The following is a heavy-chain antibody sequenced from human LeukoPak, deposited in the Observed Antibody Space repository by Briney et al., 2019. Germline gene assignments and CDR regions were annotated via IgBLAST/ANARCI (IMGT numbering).Heavy chain of an antibody. CDR3: ASVYKHGMDV. V-gene: IGHV1-46*01. J-gene: IGHJ6*02. CDR1: GYTVTSYY. Sequence: VSVKVSCKASGYTVTSYYMHWVRQAPGQGLEWMAILNPSGGSSNYAQKFQGRATLTRATSTGTVYMELSSLRSEDTAVYYCASVYKHGMDVWGQGTTVTVSS. CDR2: LNPSGGSS. D-gene: IGHD5-24*01.